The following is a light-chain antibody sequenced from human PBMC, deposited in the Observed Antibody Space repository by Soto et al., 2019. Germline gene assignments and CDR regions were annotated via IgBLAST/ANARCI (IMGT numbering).Light chain of an antibody. CDR3: VSYTSSTTYV. CDR1: SSDVGGSNF. CDR2: DVA. Sequence: QSDLTQPASVSDSPGQSITSSCTGTSSDVGGSNFVSWYQQHPGKPPKLIIYDVANRPSGVSNRFSGSKSGSTASLIISGLQTEDEADYYCVSYTSSTTYVFGTGTKVTVL. J-gene: IGLJ1*01. V-gene: IGLV2-14*03.